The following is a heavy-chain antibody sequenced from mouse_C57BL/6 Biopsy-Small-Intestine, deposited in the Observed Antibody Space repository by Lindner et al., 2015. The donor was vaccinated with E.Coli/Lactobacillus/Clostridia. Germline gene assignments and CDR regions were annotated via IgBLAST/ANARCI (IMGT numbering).Heavy chain of an antibody. D-gene: IGHD2-12*01. CDR3: AGFPYYSDPYAMDY. Sequence: VQLQESGAEVMKPGASVKLSCKATGYTFTAYWIEWVKQRPGHGLEWIGEILPGSGSTNYNEKFKDRATFTADTSSNTVYMQLSSLTTEDSAIYYCAGFPYYSDPYAMDYWGQGTSVTVSS. V-gene: IGHV1-9*01. J-gene: IGHJ4*01. CDR2: ILPGSGST. CDR1: GYTFTAYW.